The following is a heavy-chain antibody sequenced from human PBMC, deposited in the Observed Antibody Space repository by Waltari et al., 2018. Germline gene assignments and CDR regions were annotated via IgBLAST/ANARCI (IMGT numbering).Heavy chain of an antibody. V-gene: IGHV4-34*02. CDR3: VRLEDCTGPGGHCYSGDPFALDV. D-gene: IGHD2-15*01. CDR2: INHAGYT. Sequence: QVQLQPWGAGLLQSSATLSLTCAVYGGSFSGYYWGWVRPPHGEGLEWIGEINHAGYTNHNPSLRSRVTMSADTSKSQFSLKLNSVTAADTAVYYCVRLEDCTGPGGHCYSGDPFALDVWGQGTTVTVSS. CDR1: GGSFSGYY. J-gene: IGHJ6*02.